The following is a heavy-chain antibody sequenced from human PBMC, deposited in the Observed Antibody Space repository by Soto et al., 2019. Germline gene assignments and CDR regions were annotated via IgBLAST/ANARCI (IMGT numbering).Heavy chain of an antibody. CDR3: VKDRGGDLKAFDI. V-gene: IGHV3-21*01. Sequence: EVQLVESGGGLVKPGGSLRLSCAASGFTFSTYSMNWVRQAPGKGLEWVSSISSSSSYIYYADSVKGRFTISRDNAKKSPFLQMNSLRAEDTAWYLCVKDRGGDLKAFDIWGQGTMVTVSS. D-gene: IGHD3-10*01. CDR1: GFTFSTYS. J-gene: IGHJ3*02. CDR2: ISSSSSYI.